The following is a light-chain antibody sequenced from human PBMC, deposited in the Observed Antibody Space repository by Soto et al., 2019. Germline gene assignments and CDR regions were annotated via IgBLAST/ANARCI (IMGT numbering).Light chain of an antibody. V-gene: IGLV2-14*02. J-gene: IGLJ3*02. Sequence: QSVLTQPASVSGSPGQSITISCTGTSSDVVNDLLVSWYQQQPGKAPKLMIYEGTKRPAGVPDRFSGSKSGTSASLAISGLQSEDEADYYCAAWDDSLNGRVFGGGTKLTVL. CDR1: SSDVVNDLL. CDR3: AAWDDSLNGRV. CDR2: EGT.